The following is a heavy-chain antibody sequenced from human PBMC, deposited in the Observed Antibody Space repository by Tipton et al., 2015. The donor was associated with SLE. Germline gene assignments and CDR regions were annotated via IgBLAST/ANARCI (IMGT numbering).Heavy chain of an antibody. Sequence: SLRLSCAASGFTFSSYSMNWVRQAPGKGLEWVSYISSSSSTIYYADSVKGRFTISRDNSKNTLYLQMNSLRAEDTAVYYCAKDPGYSSSWSPFDYWGQGTLVTVSS. J-gene: IGHJ4*02. CDR3: AKDPGYSSSWSPFDY. V-gene: IGHV3-48*01. CDR1: GFTFSSYS. CDR2: ISSSSSTI. D-gene: IGHD6-13*01.